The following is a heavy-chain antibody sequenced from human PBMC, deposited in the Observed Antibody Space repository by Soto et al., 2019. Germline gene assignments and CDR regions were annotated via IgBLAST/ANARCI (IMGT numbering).Heavy chain of an antibody. CDR2: IYTGGST. CDR1: GFTVSRDY. CDR3: ARAYGGNPALFDP. Sequence: GGSLRLSCAASGFTVSRDYMSWVRQAPGKGLGWVSVIYTGGSTYYADSVKGRFTFSRDNSKNTLYLQMNSLRAEDTAVYYCARAYGGNPALFDPWGQGTLVTVSS. D-gene: IGHD4-17*01. J-gene: IGHJ5*02. V-gene: IGHV3-53*01.